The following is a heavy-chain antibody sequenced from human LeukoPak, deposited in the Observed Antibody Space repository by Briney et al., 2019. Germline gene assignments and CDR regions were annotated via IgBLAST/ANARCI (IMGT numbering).Heavy chain of an antibody. Sequence: GGSPRLSCAASGFTSSYFWMHWVRHAPGKGPVWVSRINNDGSSTSYADSVKGRFTISRDNAKNTLSLQMNSLRAEDTAVYYCARTPYYYGMDVWGQGTTVTVSS. CDR3: ARTPYYYGMDV. CDR2: INNDGSST. J-gene: IGHJ6*02. V-gene: IGHV3-74*01. CDR1: GFTSSYFW.